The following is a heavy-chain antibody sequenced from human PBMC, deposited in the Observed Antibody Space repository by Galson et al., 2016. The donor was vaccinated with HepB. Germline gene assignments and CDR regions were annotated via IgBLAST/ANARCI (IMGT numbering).Heavy chain of an antibody. J-gene: IGHJ5*02. CDR1: QLSISSSA. Sequence: SLRLSCAVSQLSISSSAMSWVRQAPGKGLEWVSSISAGGGSEYTESVKGRFTTSRDLSKHPLYLLPGRLNTEDTAVPSGDELPLTQWGRCLSFDPVCQLTTSREISKNTVYLQTNSLRAEDTAVYYCARCSVYSSGWCNSFDPWGQGTLVIVSS. D-gene: IGHD2-8*01. CDR2: ISAGGGS. V-gene: IGHV3-23*01. CDR3: DELPLTQWGRCLSFDPVCQLTTSREISKNTVYLQTNSLRAEDTAVYYCARCSVYSSGWCNSFDP.